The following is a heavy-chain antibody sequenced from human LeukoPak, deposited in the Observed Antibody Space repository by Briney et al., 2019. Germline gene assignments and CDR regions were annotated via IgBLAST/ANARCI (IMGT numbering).Heavy chain of an antibody. CDR2: INPNSGNT. CDR1: GYTFTGYY. Sequence: ASVKVSCKASGYTFTGYYMHWVRQAPGQGLEWMGWINPNSGNTNYAQKLQGRVTMTTDTSTSTAYMELRSLRSDDTAVYYCARDLEQWLVPLFYWGQGTLVTVSS. CDR3: ARDLEQWLVPLFY. V-gene: IGHV1-18*04. J-gene: IGHJ4*02. D-gene: IGHD6-19*01.